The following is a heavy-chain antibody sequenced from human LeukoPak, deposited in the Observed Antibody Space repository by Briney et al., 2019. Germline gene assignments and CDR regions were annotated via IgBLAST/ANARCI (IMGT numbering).Heavy chain of an antibody. CDR1: GFTFTHAW. CDR2: IKSKADGETT. V-gene: IGHV3-15*01. Sequence: GGSLRLSCAASGFTFTHAWMTWVRQAPGKGLEWVGRIKSKADGETTDYAAPAKGRFFMSRDDSKATLYLQMNYLETEDTAVYYCTTDLGITMIRGVIVSWGQGTLVTVSS. J-gene: IGHJ4*02. D-gene: IGHD3-10*01. CDR3: TTDLGITMIRGVIVS.